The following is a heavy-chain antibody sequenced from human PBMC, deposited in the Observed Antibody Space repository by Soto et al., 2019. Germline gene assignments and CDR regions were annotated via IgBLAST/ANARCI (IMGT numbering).Heavy chain of an antibody. J-gene: IGHJ4*02. CDR2: ISGSGGST. V-gene: IGHV3-23*01. D-gene: IGHD2-8*01. Sequence: GGSLRLSCAASGFTFSSYAMSWVRQAPGKGLEWVSAISGSGGSTYYADSVKGRFTISRDNSKNTLYLQMNSLRAEDTAVYYCAKTGRVLMVYAEFDYWGQGTLVTVSS. CDR1: GFTFSSYA. CDR3: AKTGRVLMVYAEFDY.